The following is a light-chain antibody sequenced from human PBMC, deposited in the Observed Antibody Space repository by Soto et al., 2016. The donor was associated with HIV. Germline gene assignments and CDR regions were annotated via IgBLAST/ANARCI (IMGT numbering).Light chain of an antibody. CDR3: QQSYSSPET. Sequence: DIQMTQSPSSLSASVGDRVTITCRASQGISTYLNWYQQKPGKAPKFLISAASNLQSGVPSRFSGSGSGTDFTLTISSLQPEDFATYFCQQSYSSPETFGQGTEVE. V-gene: IGKV1-39*01. CDR2: AAS. CDR1: QGISTY. J-gene: IGKJ1*01.